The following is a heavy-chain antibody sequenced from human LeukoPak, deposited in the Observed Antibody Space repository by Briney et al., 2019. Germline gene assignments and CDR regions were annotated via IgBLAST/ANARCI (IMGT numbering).Heavy chain of an antibody. V-gene: IGHV1-2*02. J-gene: IGHJ4*02. D-gene: IGHD2-15*01. Sequence: EASVKVSCKASGYIFTGYYMHWVRQAPGQGLEWMGWINPNSGGTNYAQKFQGRGTMTRDTSISTAYMELSRLRSDDTAVYYCAREGGLGYCSGGSCYPTGADYWGQGTLVTVSS. CDR2: INPNSGGT. CDR3: AREGGLGYCSGGSCYPTGADY. CDR1: GYIFTGYY.